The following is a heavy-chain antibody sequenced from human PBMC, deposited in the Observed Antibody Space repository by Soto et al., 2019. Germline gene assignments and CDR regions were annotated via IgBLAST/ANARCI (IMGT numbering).Heavy chain of an antibody. V-gene: IGHV3-23*01. Sequence: GGSLRLSCAASGFTFSSYAMSWVRQAPGKGLEWVSAISGSGGSTYYADSLKGRFTISRDNSKNTLYLQMNSLRAEDTAVYYCAKALGYYDSSGYYYFDYWGHGTLVTVSS. D-gene: IGHD3-22*01. CDR3: AKALGYYDSSGYYYFDY. J-gene: IGHJ4*01. CDR1: GFTFSSYA. CDR2: ISGSGGST.